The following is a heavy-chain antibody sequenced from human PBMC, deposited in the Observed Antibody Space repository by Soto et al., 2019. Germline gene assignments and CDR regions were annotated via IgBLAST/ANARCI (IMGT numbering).Heavy chain of an antibody. J-gene: IGHJ3*02. D-gene: IGHD4-17*01. V-gene: IGHV3-53*01. Sequence: PGGSLSLSCAASGFTVSSNYMSWVRQAPGKGLEWVSVIYSGGSTYYADSVKGRFTISRDNSKNTLYLQMNSLRAEDTAVYYCARDPTTVNAFDIWGQGTMVTVSS. CDR1: GFTVSSNY. CDR3: ARDPTTVNAFDI. CDR2: IYSGGST.